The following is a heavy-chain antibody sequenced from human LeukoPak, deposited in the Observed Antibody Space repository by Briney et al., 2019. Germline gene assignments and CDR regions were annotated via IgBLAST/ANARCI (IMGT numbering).Heavy chain of an antibody. CDR3: ARDRIAAAGTGYYYYYMDV. V-gene: IGHV4-39*07. Sequence: KSSETLSLTCSVAGGFIDSSSHYWAWIRQPPGKGLEWVGSIYYSGTTYYSPSLKSRVTISVDKSKNQFSLKLSSVTAADTAVYYCARDRIAAAGTGYYYYYMDVWGKGTTVTVSS. CDR1: GGFIDSSSHY. J-gene: IGHJ6*03. CDR2: IYYSGTT. D-gene: IGHD6-13*01.